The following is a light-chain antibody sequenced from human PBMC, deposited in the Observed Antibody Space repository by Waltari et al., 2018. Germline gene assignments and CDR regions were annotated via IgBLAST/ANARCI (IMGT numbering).Light chain of an antibody. CDR3: QQRSNWPRT. Sequence: EIVLTQSPDSLSLSLGERATLDCRASQRVTTYLAWSQQKPGQAPRVLICSASNRATGVPARFSGSGSGTDFTLTISSLEPEDFAVYYCQQRSNWPRTFGQGTKVEVK. V-gene: IGKV3-11*01. CDR1: QRVTTY. J-gene: IGKJ1*01. CDR2: SAS.